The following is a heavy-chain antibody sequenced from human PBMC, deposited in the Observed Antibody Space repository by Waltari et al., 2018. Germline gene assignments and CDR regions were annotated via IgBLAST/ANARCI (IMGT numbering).Heavy chain of an antibody. Sequence: EVQLVQSGAEVKKPGESLKISCKVSGLTFTKNWIAWVRQMPGKGLEWVGMIYPGDSDIRSSPSLQGQVTISVDESINTAFLQWTSLKASDTAIYFCARQTAAVDPFDYWGQGTLVTVSS. J-gene: IGHJ4*02. D-gene: IGHD2-15*01. V-gene: IGHV5-51*01. CDR2: IYPGDSDI. CDR3: ARQTAAVDPFDY. CDR1: GLTFTKNW.